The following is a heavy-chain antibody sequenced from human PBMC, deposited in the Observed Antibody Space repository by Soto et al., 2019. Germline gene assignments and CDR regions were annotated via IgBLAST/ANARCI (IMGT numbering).Heavy chain of an antibody. CDR1: GFTFSDAW. CDR2: IKSKTDGGTT. CDR3: TTDRGRRAGDAQHY. J-gene: IGHJ4*02. V-gene: IGHV3-15*01. D-gene: IGHD2-2*01. Sequence: EVQLGESGGGLVKPGGSLRLSCAASGFTFSDAWMSWVRQAPGKGLEWVGRIKSKTDGGTTDYAAPVKGRFTISRDDSKDTLYLQMNSLKTADTAVYYCTTDRGRRAGDAQHYWGQGTLVTISS.